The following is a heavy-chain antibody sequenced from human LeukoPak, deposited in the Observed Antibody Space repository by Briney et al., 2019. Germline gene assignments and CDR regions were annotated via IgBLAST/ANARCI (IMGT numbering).Heavy chain of an antibody. CDR1: GFTFSGYA. V-gene: IGHV3-30*02. CDR3: AKGKRFSIFGVVKPYYYYYMDV. Sequence: GGSLRLSCAASGFTFSGYAMHWVRQAPGKGLEWVAFIRYDGTSVKYADSVKGRFTISRDTFGSTLYLQLNSLRVEDTAVYYCAKGKRFSIFGVVKPYYYYYMDVWGKGTTVIVSS. CDR2: IRYDGTSV. D-gene: IGHD3-3*02. J-gene: IGHJ6*03.